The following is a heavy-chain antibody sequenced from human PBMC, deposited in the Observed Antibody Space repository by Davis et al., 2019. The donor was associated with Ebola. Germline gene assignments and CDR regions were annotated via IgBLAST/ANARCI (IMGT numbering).Heavy chain of an antibody. CDR1: GFSFSSYG. D-gene: IGHD1-26*01. V-gene: IGHV3-30*18. Sequence: GESLKISCAGSGFSFSSYGIHWVRQAPGKGLEWVAVISYDGGHKFYADSVTGRFTISRDSSKNSLFLQMNSLRTEDTALYYCAKDTSWEPNYYYGMDVWGQGTTVTVSS. CDR3: AKDTSWEPNYYYGMDV. J-gene: IGHJ6*02. CDR2: ISYDGGHK.